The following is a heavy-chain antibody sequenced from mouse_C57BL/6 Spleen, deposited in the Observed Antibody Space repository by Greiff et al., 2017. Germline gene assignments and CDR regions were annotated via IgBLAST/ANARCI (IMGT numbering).Heavy chain of an antibody. CDR3: ARKMGNDGYYGAMDY. D-gene: IGHD2-3*01. CDR2: IDPSDSYT. CDR1: GYTFTSYW. J-gene: IGHJ4*01. Sequence: QVQLQQPGAELVMPGASVKLSCKASGYTFTSYWMHWVKQRPGQGLEWIGEIDPSDSYTNYNQKFKGKSTLTVDKSSSTAYMPLSSLTSEDSAVYYCARKMGNDGYYGAMDYWGQGTSVTVSS. V-gene: IGHV1-69*01.